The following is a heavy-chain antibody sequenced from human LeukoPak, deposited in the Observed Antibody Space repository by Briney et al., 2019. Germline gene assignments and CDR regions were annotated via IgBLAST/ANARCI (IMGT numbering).Heavy chain of an antibody. Sequence: GASVNVSCKASGYTFTSYYMHWVRQAPGQGLEWIGIIDPGGGSTTYAQKFQGRVTMTRDTSTSTVYMELSSLRSEDTAVYYCARRYDYYIDYWGQGRLVTVSS. CDR2: IDPGGGST. D-gene: IGHD5-12*01. J-gene: IGHJ4*02. CDR1: GYTFTSYY. V-gene: IGHV1-46*01. CDR3: ARRYDYYIDY.